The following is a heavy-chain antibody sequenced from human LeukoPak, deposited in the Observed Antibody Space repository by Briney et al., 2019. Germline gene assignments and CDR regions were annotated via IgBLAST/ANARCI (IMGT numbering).Heavy chain of an antibody. J-gene: IGHJ2*01. CDR2: INHSGST. CDR3: ARVGFGPSTVVTIWYFDL. V-gene: IGHV4-34*01. CDR1: GGSFSGYY. Sequence: SETLSLTCAVYGGSFSGYYWSWIRQPPGKGLEWIGEINHSGSTNYNPSLKSRVTISVDTSKNQFSLELSSVTAADTAVYYCARVGFGPSTVVTIWYFDLWGRGTLVTVSS. D-gene: IGHD4-17*01.